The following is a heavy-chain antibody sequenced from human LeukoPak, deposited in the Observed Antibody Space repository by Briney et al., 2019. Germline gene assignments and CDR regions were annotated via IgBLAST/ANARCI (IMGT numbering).Heavy chain of an antibody. J-gene: IGHJ5*02. CDR1: GFTFDIYS. V-gene: IGHV3-48*01. CDR2: INNSSGTK. Sequence: PGGSLRLSCAASGFTFDIYSMNWVRQAPAKGLDWISYINNSSGTKYYADSVNGRFTISRDNAKNSLYLHMTGLRAEDTAVYYCARAPACITTTRCYPNLFHPWGQGTLVTVSS. CDR3: ARAPACITTTRCYPNLFHP. D-gene: IGHD1-14*01.